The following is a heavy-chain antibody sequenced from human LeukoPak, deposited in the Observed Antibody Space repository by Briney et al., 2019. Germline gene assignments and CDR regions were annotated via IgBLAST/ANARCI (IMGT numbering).Heavy chain of an antibody. CDR2: IGSSGGTI. J-gene: IGHJ4*02. CDR3: ARGSFWALDY. V-gene: IGHV3-48*03. Sequence: GALRLSCAASGFTFSSYEMNWVRQTPGKGLEWVSYIGSSGGTIYCADSVKGRFTISRDNAKNSLYLQMNSLRAEDTAVYYCARGSFWALDYWGQGTLVTVSS. CDR1: GFTFSSYE. D-gene: IGHD7-27*01.